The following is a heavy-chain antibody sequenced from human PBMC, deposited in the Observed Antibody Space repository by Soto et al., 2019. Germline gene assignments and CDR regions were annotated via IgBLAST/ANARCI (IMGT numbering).Heavy chain of an antibody. J-gene: IGHJ6*02. CDR2: ISTTRTYI. CDR3: ARDYVMDV. Sequence: EVQLVESGGGLVKPGGSLRLSCAASGFTFSGDAMNWVRQSPGKGLEWVSSISTTRTYIYYADSVKGRYTISRDNANNSLHLQMNYLGAEDTAVYYCARDYVMDVWGQGTTVTVSS. D-gene: IGHD3-10*02. CDR1: GFTFSGDA. V-gene: IGHV3-21*01.